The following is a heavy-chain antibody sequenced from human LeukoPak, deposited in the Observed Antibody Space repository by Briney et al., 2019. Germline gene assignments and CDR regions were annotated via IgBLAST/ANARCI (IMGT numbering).Heavy chain of an antibody. CDR2: IYYSGST. J-gene: IGHJ4*02. CDR3: ARRSYGSGAYYFDY. V-gene: IGHV4-39*01. CDR1: GGSISSSSYY. Sequence: PSETLSLTCTVSGGSISSSSYYWGWIRQPPGKGLEGIGSIYYSGSTYYNPSLKSRVTISVDTSKNQFSLKLSSVTAADTAVYYCARRSYGSGAYYFDYWGQGTLVTVSS. D-gene: IGHD3-10*01.